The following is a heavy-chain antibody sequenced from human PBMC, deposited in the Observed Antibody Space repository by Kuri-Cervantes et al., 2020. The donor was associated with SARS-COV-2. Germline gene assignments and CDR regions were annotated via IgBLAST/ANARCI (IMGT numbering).Heavy chain of an antibody. V-gene: IGHV3-49*03. J-gene: IGHJ4*02. CDR3: TQYCSGGSCYDY. Sequence: GGSLSLSCTASGFTFGDYAMRWFRQAPGKGLEWVGFIRSKAYGGTTEYAASVKGRFTISRDDSKSIAYLQMNSLKTEDTAVYYCTQYCSGGSCYDYWGQGTLATVPS. CDR2: IRSKAYGGTT. D-gene: IGHD2-15*01. CDR1: GFTFGDYA.